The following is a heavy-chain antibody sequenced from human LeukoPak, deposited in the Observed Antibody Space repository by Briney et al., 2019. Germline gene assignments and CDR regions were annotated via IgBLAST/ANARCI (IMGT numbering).Heavy chain of an antibody. V-gene: IGHV3-21*01. CDR2: ITSSSTYI. D-gene: IGHD1-26*01. Sequence: GGSLRLSCTASGFIFSAYGMNWVRQAPGKGLEWVSSITSSSTYIYYADSVKGRFTISRDNAKNSLYLQMNSLRADDTTVYYCAKDRRPYSGSYTLDLWGRGTLVTVSS. J-gene: IGHJ2*01. CDR1: GFIFSAYG. CDR3: AKDRRPYSGSYTLDL.